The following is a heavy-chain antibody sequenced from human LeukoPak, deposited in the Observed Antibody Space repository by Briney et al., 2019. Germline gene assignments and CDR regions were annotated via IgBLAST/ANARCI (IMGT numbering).Heavy chain of an antibody. CDR2: VYPVDSDT. CDR3: ARPHEGY. V-gene: IGHV5-51*01. CDR1: GSIFTNYW. J-gene: IGHJ4*02. Sequence: KRGESLMISGTSCGSIFTNYWIGCVRPLPGGGLEWVGIVYPVDSDTSYSPSFQGKVTISADKSISTAYLQWSSLKASDTAMYYCARPHEGYWGQGTLVTVSS.